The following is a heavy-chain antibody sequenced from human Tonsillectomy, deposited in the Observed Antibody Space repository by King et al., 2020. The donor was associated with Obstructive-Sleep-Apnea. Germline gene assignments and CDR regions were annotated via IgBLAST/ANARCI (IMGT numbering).Heavy chain of an antibody. J-gene: IGHJ4*02. D-gene: IGHD1-26*01. CDR1: GFTFSSYS. Sequence: VQLVESGGGLVQPGGSLRLSCAASGFTFSSYSMNWVRQAPGKGLEWVSYISSSSSTIYYADSVKGRFTISRDNAKNPLYLQMNSLRAEDTAVYYCARSGSYDYWGQGTLVTVSS. CDR2: ISSSSSTI. CDR3: ARSGSYDY. V-gene: IGHV3-48*04.